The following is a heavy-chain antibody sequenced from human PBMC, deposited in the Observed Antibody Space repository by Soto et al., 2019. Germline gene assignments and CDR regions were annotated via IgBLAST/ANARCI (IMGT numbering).Heavy chain of an antibody. CDR1: VFTFIRDG. J-gene: IGHJ4*02. Sequence: PGWSLRLSCASSVFTFIRDGMRWVRQAPGKGLEWVSYVTDNGRSTYYADSVKGRFSISRDNTKNTLFLQMNSLRAEDTAVYYCAKERATTTAFDYWGQGALVTVSS. CDR3: AKERATTTAFDY. CDR2: VTDNGRST. D-gene: IGHD4-17*01. V-gene: IGHV3-23*01.